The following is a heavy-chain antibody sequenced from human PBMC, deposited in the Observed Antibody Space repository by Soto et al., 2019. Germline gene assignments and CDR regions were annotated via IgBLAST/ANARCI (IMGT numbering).Heavy chain of an antibody. V-gene: IGHV1-18*04. CDR3: ALWHASDS. CDR1: GYSFTRCG. D-gene: IGHD3-10*01. J-gene: IGHJ4*02. CDR2: ISTYNGST. Sequence: ASVKVSCKACGYSFTRCGISWVRQAPGQGLECMGWISTYNGSTNYAQKFQGRVSMTTDTSTSTAYMGLRSLRYADTAVFSRALWHASDSWGQGTLVTVSS.